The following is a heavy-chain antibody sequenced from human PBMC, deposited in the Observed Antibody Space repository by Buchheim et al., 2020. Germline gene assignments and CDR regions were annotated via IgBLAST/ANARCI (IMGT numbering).Heavy chain of an antibody. CDR2: INPSGGST. CDR3: ARRRSLGLFVDY. Sequence: QVQLVQSGAEVKKPGASVKVSCKASGYTFTSYSMNWVRQAPGQGLEWMGIINPSGGSTTYAQKFQGRVTITTDTSTTTAYMELSSLRSEDTAVYYCARRRSLGLFVDYWGQGTL. CDR1: GYTFTSYS. V-gene: IGHV1-46*01. J-gene: IGHJ4*02. D-gene: IGHD3/OR15-3a*01.